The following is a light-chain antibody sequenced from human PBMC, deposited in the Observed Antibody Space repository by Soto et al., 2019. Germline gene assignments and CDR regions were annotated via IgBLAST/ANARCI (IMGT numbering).Light chain of an antibody. V-gene: IGLV2-14*01. Sequence: SVLTQPASWSGSPGQSIAISCTGTSSDVGGYNYVSWYQQHPGKAPKLMIYDVSDRPSGVSDRFSGSKSGNTASLTISGLQAEDEADYYCSSYTISSTYVFGTGTKVTVL. CDR3: SSYTISSTYV. CDR1: SSDVGGYNY. J-gene: IGLJ1*01. CDR2: DVS.